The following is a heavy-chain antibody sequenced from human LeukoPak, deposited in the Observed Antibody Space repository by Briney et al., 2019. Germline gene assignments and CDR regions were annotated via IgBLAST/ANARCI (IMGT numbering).Heavy chain of an antibody. V-gene: IGHV3-66*01. D-gene: IGHD3-22*01. J-gene: IGHJ4*02. CDR1: GFTVSSNY. CDR2: IYSGGST. Sequence: GSLRLSCAASGFTVSSNYMSWVRQAPGKGLEWVSVIYSGGSTYYADSVKGRFTISRDNSKNTLYLQMNSLRAEDTAVYYCASRRITMILDDYWGQGTLVTVSS. CDR3: ASRRITMILDDY.